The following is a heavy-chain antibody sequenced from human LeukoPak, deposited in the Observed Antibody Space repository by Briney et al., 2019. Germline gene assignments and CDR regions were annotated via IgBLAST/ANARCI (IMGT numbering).Heavy chain of an antibody. V-gene: IGHV1-2*02. J-gene: IGHJ4*02. CDR2: INPNSGGT. D-gene: IGHD3-22*01. Sequence: ASVKVSCKASGYTFTAYYMHWVRQAPGQGLEWMGWINPNSGGTNYAQKFQGRVTMTRDTSISTAYMELSRLRSDDTAVYYCARSLYYYDSKDYWGQGTLVTVSS. CDR1: GYTFTAYY. CDR3: ARSLYYYDSKDY.